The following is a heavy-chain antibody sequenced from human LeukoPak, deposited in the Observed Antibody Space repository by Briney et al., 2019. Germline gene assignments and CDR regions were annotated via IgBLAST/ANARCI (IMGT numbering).Heavy chain of an antibody. CDR3: ARALRVGWNDGRLSYMDV. CDR2: IYTSWST. V-gene: IGHV4-4*07. D-gene: IGHD1-1*01. Sequence: PSEPLSLTCTVSSHSLTSYYWSWIRQPAGKGLEWLGRIYTSWSTHHNPSLNSRVIMSADTSKNQFSLELRSVTAADTAVYYCARALRVGWNDGRLSYMDVWGKGTLVTVSS. CDR1: SHSLTSYY. J-gene: IGHJ6*03.